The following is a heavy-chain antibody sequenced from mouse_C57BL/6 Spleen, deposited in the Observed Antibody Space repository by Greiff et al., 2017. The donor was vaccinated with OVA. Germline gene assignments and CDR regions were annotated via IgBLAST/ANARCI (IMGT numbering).Heavy chain of an antibody. Sequence: VQLQQSGAELVRPGASVTLSCKASGYTFTDYEMHWVKQTPVHGLEWIGAIDPETGGTAYNQKFKGKAILTADKSSSTAYMELRRLTSEDSAVYYCTRALGRRYWYFDVWGTGTTVTVSS. J-gene: IGHJ1*03. CDR1: GYTFTDYE. CDR2: IDPETGGT. V-gene: IGHV1-15*01. CDR3: TRALGRRYWYFDV. D-gene: IGHD2-14*01.